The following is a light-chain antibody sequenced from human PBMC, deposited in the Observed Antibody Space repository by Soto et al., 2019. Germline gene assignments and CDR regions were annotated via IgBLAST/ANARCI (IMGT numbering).Light chain of an antibody. CDR3: LQDYNYPRT. J-gene: IGKJ1*01. V-gene: IGKV1-6*01. CDR1: QAIRDD. CDR2: AAS. Sequence: IKMTQSPSSLSASVGDRVTITCRASQAIRDDLAWYQQKPGKAPNLLIYAASTLQSGVPSRFSASGSGTDFTLTISSLQPEDFATYYCLQDYNYPRTFGQGTKVEI.